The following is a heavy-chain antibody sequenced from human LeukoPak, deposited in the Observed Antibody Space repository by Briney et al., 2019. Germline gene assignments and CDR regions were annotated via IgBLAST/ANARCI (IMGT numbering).Heavy chain of an antibody. CDR1: GYSFISYW. J-gene: IGHJ4*02. V-gene: IGHV5-51*01. CDR3: ARDLGYSGYPYYFDY. D-gene: IGHD5-12*01. CDR2: IYPGDSDT. Sequence: GESLKISCKGSGYSFISYWIGWVRQMPGKGLEWMGIIYPGDSDTRYSPSFQGQVTISADKSISTAYLQWSSLKASDTAMYYCARDLGYSGYPYYFDYWGQGTLVTVSS.